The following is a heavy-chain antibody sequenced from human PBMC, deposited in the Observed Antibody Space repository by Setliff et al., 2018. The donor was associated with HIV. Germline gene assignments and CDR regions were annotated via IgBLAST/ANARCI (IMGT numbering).Heavy chain of an antibody. Sequence: KTSETLSLTCTVSGGSLRTFHWTWLRQAPGKGLEWLGHIYDVGVTNYNPSLKNRVTISLDASQTRCSLTLASVTATGTAVYFCAKRRGSGTLYDAFDPWGQGILVTVSS. D-gene: IGHD3-10*01. CDR3: AKRRGSGTLYDAFDP. CDR2: IYDVGVT. J-gene: IGHJ5*02. CDR1: GGSLRTFH. V-gene: IGHV4-59*08.